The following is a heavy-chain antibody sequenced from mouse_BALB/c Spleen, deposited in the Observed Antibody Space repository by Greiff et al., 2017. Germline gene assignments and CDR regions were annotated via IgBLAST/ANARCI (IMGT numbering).Heavy chain of an antibody. J-gene: IGHJ4*01. CDR3: ERSDYGIYDMDY. V-gene: IGHV14-3*02. CDR2: IDHANGNT. CDR1: GFNIQDTY. D-gene: IGHD1-1*01. Sequence: EVQLQQSGAELVKPGASVKLSCTASGFNIQDTYMAWVKQRPEKGLEWIGRIDHANGNTKYDPKFQGKATLTADTSSNTAYLQHSSLTSEDTAVDYCERSDYGIYDMDYWGQGTTVTVSS.